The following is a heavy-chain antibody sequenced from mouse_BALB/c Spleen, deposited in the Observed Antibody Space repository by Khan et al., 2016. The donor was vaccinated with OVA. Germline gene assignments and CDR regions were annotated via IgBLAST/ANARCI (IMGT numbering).Heavy chain of an antibody. CDR2: ITYSGST. Sequence: EVQLQESGPGLVKPSQSLSLTCTVTGYSITSDYAWNWIRQFPGNKLEWMGYITYSGSTSYNPSLKSRISFTRDKSKNQFFLQLNFVTTEDTATYYCAMRRTYWGQGTLVTVSA. CDR3: AMRRTY. CDR1: GYSITSDYA. J-gene: IGHJ3*01. V-gene: IGHV3-2*02.